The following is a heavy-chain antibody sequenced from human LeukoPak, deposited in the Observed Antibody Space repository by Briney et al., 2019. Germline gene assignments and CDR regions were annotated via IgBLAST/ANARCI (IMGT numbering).Heavy chain of an antibody. J-gene: IGHJ4*02. CDR2: NYPGGTI. D-gene: IGHD6-6*01. V-gene: IGHV4-4*09. Sequence: SETLSLTCAVSGASFTSYHWTWIRQPPGKGLEWIGDNYPGGTIMYNPSLESRVTISVDTSKNQFSLMLNSVTAADTAVYYCARHVAHSSKIDSWGLGTLVTVSS. CDR1: GASFTSYH. CDR3: ARHVAHSSKIDS.